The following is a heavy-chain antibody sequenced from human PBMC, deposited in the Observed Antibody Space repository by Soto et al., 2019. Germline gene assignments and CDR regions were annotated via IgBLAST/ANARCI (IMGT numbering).Heavy chain of an antibody. V-gene: IGHV3-48*03. J-gene: IGHJ6*02. CDR3: ARVRQVRGVLLGGGPIGGMDV. CDR1: GFTFRIYE. CDR2: ISSSGSIT. D-gene: IGHD3-10*01. Sequence: EVQLVESGGGLVHPGGSLRLSCAASGFTFRIYEMNWVRQAPGKGLEWVSYISSSGSITLYGDSVKGRFTISRDNAKNSLYLQMNSLRIEDTAVYYCARVRQVRGVLLGGGPIGGMDVWGQGTTVTVSS.